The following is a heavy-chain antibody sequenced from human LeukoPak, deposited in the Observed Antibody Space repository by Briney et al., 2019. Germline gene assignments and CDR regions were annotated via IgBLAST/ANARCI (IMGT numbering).Heavy chain of an antibody. CDR2: IYHSGST. J-gene: IGHJ6*03. D-gene: IGHD2-2*02. V-gene: IGHV4-38-2*01. CDR1: GYSISSGYY. Sequence: PSETLSLTCAVSGYSISSGYYWGWIRQPPGKGLEGIGSIYHSGSTYYNPPLKSRVTISVDTSKIQFSLQLSSVTAADTAVYYCARGGCSSTSCYTDYYYYYVDVWGKGTTVTVSS. CDR3: ARGGCSSTSCYTDYYYYYVDV.